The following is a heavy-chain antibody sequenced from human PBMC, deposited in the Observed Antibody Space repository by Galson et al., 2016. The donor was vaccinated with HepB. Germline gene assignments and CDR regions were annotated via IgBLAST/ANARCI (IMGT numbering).Heavy chain of an antibody. J-gene: IGHJ4*02. CDR3: ARHYNYGYAY. CDR1: GYRFTDYW. Sequence: QSGAEVKKPGESLRISCRGSGYRFTDYWITWVRQMPGKGLEWLGTIDPSGSYTNYNPSFQGHVTISADKSISTAYLQCSSLKASDTAMYYCARHYNYGYAYWGQEALVTVSS. V-gene: IGHV5-10-1*01. D-gene: IGHD5-18*01. CDR2: IDPSGSYT.